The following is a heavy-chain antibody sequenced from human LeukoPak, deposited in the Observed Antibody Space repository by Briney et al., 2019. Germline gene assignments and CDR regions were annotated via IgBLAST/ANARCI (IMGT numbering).Heavy chain of an antibody. J-gene: IGHJ5*02. CDR2: ITTYNGDA. V-gene: IGHV1-18*01. CDR3: ARGGGGLGDNWFDP. Sequence: GASVKVSCKASGYAFTTYGISWVRQAPGQGLEWMGWITTYNGDANYAQKLQGRVIMTRDTSTSTAYMELRSLRSDDPAVYYCARGGGGLGDNWFDPWGQGTLVTVSS. D-gene: IGHD3-10*01. CDR1: GYAFTTYG.